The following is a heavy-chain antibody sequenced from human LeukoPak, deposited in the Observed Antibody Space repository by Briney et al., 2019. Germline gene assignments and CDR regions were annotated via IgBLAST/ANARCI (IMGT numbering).Heavy chain of an antibody. CDR3: ARRSAAKDAFDF. CDR1: GFTFSSYW. CDR2: INDDGSYT. Sequence: GGSLRLSCAASGFTFSSYWMHWVRQAPGKGLVWVSRINDDGSYTAYADSVKGRFTISRDKSKNTLYLQMNSLRAEDTAVYYCARRSAAKDAFDFWGQGTMVTVSS. V-gene: IGHV3-74*01. J-gene: IGHJ3*01. D-gene: IGHD6-25*01.